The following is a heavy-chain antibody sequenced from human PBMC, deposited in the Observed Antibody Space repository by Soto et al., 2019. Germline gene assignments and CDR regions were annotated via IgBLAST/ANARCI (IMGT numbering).Heavy chain of an antibody. J-gene: IGHJ4*02. D-gene: IGHD3-10*01. CDR1: GFTFSNYG. CDR3: ARGYGSESYVFDY. Sequence: QVQLVESGGGVAQPGRSLRLPCAASGFTFSNYGMHWVRQAPGKGLEWVAVIWYDGSYKSYADSVKGRFTISRDNSKNTLYLQMNSLRAEDTAMYYCARGYGSESYVFDYWGQGTLVTVSS. V-gene: IGHV3-33*01. CDR2: IWYDGSYK.